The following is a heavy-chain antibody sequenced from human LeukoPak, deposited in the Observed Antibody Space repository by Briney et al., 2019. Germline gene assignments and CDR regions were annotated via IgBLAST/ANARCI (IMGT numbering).Heavy chain of an antibody. Sequence: PGGSLRLSCAASGFTFGSYTMNWVRQAPGKGLEWVSSITSSSSYIYYADSVKGRFTISRDNAKNSLYLQMNSLRAEDTAVYYCAREGRDFWSGYPTTRLFGYWGQGALVTVSS. CDR3: AREGRDFWSGYPTTRLFGY. CDR1: GFTFGSYT. J-gene: IGHJ4*02. CDR2: ITSSSSYI. V-gene: IGHV3-21*01. D-gene: IGHD3-3*01.